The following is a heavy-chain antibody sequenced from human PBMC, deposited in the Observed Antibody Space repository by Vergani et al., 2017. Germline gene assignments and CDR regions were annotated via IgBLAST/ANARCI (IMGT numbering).Heavy chain of an antibody. D-gene: IGHD3-3*01. CDR1: GYTFTSYY. Sequence: QVQLVQSGAEVKKPGASVKVSCKASGYTFTSYYMHWVRQAPGQGLEWMGIINPSGGRTTYAQKFQGRVTMTRDTSTSTVYMELSSLRSEDTAVYYCARGGTYYDLWSGEGGVDPWGQGTLVTVSS. CDR3: ARGGTYYDLWSGEGGVDP. J-gene: IGHJ5*02. CDR2: INPSGGRT. V-gene: IGHV1-46*03.